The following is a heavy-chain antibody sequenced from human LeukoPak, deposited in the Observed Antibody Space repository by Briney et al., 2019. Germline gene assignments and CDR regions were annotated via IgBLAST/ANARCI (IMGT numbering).Heavy chain of an antibody. CDR1: GGSVSSYY. D-gene: IGHD6-19*01. CDR2: IYYSGST. V-gene: IGHV4-59*08. Sequence: PSETLSLTCTVSGGSVSSYYWSWIRQPPGKGLEWIGYIYYSGSTYYNPSLKSRVTISVDTSKNQFSLKLSSVTAADTAVYYCARRIAVESDFDYWGQGTLVTVSS. J-gene: IGHJ4*02. CDR3: ARRIAVESDFDY.